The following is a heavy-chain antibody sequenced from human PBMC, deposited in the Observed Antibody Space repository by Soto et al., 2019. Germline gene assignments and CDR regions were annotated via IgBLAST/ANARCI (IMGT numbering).Heavy chain of an antibody. CDR3: ARWFTYGNFDYFDY. CDR1: GFTSSSDW. V-gene: IGHV3-74*01. CDR2: IDSGGRTT. Sequence: GGSVRLSCAASGFTSSSDWMHWFRQAPGKGLVWVSRIDSGGRTTTYADSVKGRFTISRDNAKNTLYLQMNGLRAEDTALYYCARWFTYGNFDYFDYWGQGTQVTVSS. J-gene: IGHJ4*02. D-gene: IGHD3-10*01.